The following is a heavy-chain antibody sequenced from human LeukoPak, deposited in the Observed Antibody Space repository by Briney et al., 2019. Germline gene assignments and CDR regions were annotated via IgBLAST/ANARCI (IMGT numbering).Heavy chain of an antibody. CDR2: IGTAGDT. V-gene: IGHV3-13*01. CDR1: GFTFSSYD. J-gene: IGHJ4*02. D-gene: IGHD2-8*01. CDR3: ARGGHDRNSYCTNDVCYSDPPDY. Sequence: GGSLRLSCAASGFTFSSYDMHWVRQATGKGLEWVSAIGTAGDTYYPGSVKGRFTISRENAKNSLYLQMNSLRAEDTAVYYCARGGHDRNSYCTNDVCYSDPPDYWGQGTLVTVSS.